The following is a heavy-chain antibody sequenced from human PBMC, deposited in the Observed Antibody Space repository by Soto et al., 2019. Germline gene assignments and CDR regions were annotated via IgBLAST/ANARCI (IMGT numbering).Heavy chain of an antibody. CDR1: GGSISSSSYY. Sequence: ASETLSLTCTVSGGSISSSSYYWGWIRQPPGKRLEWIGSIYYSGSTYYNQSLKSRVTISVNTSKNQYSLKLRSVTAADNAVYYCAVQLTSVSYYDLGSYYYYYAMDVWGQGTTVTVSS. CDR3: AVQLTSVSYYDLGSYYYYYAMDV. CDR2: IYYSGST. D-gene: IGHD3-10*01. V-gene: IGHV4-39*01. J-gene: IGHJ6*02.